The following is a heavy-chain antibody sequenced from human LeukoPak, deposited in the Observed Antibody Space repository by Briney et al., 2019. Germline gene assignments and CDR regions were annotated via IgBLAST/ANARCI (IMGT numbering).Heavy chain of an antibody. CDR2: INHSGST. J-gene: IGHJ4*02. D-gene: IGHD3-10*01. Sequence: SETLSLTCAVYGGSFSGYYWSWIRQPPGKGLEWIGAINHSGSTNYNPSLKSRVTISVDTSKNQFSLKLSSVTAADTAVYYCANLVRGPDFDYWGQGTLVTVSS. V-gene: IGHV4-34*01. CDR1: GGSFSGYY. CDR3: ANLVRGPDFDY.